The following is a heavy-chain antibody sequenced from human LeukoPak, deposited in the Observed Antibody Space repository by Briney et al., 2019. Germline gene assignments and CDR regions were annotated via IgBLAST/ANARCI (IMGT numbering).Heavy chain of an antibody. Sequence: GGPLRLSCAASGFTFSSYSMNWVRQAPGKGLEWVAVIWYDGSNKYYADSVKGRFTISRDNSKNTLYLQMNSLRAEDTAVYYCARDGGYYYDSSGYYWDYWGQGTLVTVSS. CDR1: GFTFSSYS. CDR2: IWYDGSNK. CDR3: ARDGGYYYDSSGYYWDY. J-gene: IGHJ4*02. V-gene: IGHV3-33*08. D-gene: IGHD3-22*01.